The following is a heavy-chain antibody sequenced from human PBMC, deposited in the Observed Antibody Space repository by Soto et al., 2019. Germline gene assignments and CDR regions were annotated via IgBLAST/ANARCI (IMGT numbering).Heavy chain of an antibody. CDR3: ARTSYDSSGTAADP. V-gene: IGHV4-30-2*01. CDR1: GGSISSGGYS. Sequence: SETLSLTCAVSGGSISSGGYSWSWIRQPPGKGLEWIGYMYHSGSTYYNPSLKSRVTISIDRSKNQFSLKLSSVTAADTAVYYCARTSYDSSGTAADPWGQGTLVTVSS. CDR2: MYHSGST. D-gene: IGHD3-22*01. J-gene: IGHJ5*02.